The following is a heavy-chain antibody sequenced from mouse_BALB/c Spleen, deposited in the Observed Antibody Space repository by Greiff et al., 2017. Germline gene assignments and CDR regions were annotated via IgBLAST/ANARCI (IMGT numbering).Heavy chain of an antibody. CDR3: ARMGDYEGWYFDV. CDR2: ISYSGST. CDR1: GDSITSGY. J-gene: IGHJ1*01. Sequence: EVQLQQSGPSLVKPSQTLSLTCSVTGDSITSGYWNWIRKFPGNKLEYMGYISYSGSTYYNPSLKSRISITRDTSKNQYYLQLNSVTTEDTATYYCARMGDYEGWYFDVWGAGTTVTVSS. V-gene: IGHV3-8*02. D-gene: IGHD2-4*01.